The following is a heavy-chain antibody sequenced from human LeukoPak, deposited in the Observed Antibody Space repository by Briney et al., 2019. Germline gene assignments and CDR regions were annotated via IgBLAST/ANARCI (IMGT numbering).Heavy chain of an antibody. CDR3: AKEPYSGSQLLDY. D-gene: IGHD1-26*01. V-gene: IGHV3-23*01. CDR2: ISTSGGST. CDR1: GFTFSSYS. J-gene: IGHJ4*02. Sequence: GGSLRLSCAASGFTFSSYSMNWVRQAPGKGLEWVSAISTSGGSTYYADSVKGRFTISRDNSKNTLYLQMNSLRAEDTAVYYCAKEPYSGSQLLDYWGQGTLVTVSS.